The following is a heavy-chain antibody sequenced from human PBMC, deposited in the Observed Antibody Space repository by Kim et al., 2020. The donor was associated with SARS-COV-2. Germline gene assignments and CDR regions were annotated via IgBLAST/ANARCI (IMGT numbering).Heavy chain of an antibody. Sequence: SETLSLTCTVSGGSISSSSYYWGWIRQPPGKGLEWIGSIYYSGSTYYNPSLKSRVTISVDTSKNQFSLKLSSVTAADTAVYYCARHINMAVDDAFDIWGQGTMVTVSS. V-gene: IGHV4-39*01. CDR2: IYYSGST. CDR1: GGSISSSSYY. CDR3: ARHINMAVDDAFDI. D-gene: IGHD3-3*02. J-gene: IGHJ3*02.